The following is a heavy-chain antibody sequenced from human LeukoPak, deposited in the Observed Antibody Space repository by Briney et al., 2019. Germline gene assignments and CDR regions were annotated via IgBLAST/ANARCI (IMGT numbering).Heavy chain of an antibody. Sequence: GGSLRLSCAASGFTFSDYYMSWIRQAPGKGLEWVSYISSSSSYTNYADSVKGRFTISRDNAKNSLYLQMNSLRAEDTAVYYCARGYSSSWYYYYYGMDVWGKGTTVTVSS. CDR1: GFTFSDYY. CDR3: ARGYSSSWYYYYYGMDV. V-gene: IGHV3-11*06. J-gene: IGHJ6*04. D-gene: IGHD6-13*01. CDR2: ISSSSSYT.